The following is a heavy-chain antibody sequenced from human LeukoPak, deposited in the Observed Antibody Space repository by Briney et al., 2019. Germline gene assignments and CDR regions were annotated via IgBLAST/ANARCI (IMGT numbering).Heavy chain of an antibody. CDR3: AKDVSSDWPSAGFDY. CDR2: INPSGGST. J-gene: IGHJ4*02. CDR1: GYTFTSYY. V-gene: IGHV1-46*01. Sequence: ASVKVSCKASGYTFTSYYMHWVRQAPGQGLEWMGIINPSGGSTSYAQKFQGRVTMTEDTSTDTAYMELSSLRSEDTAVYYCAKDVSSDWPSAGFDYWGQGTLVTVSS. D-gene: IGHD6-19*01.